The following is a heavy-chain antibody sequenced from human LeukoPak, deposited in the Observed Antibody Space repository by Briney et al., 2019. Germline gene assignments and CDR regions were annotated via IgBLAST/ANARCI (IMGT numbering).Heavy chain of an antibody. CDR2: ISSGSSDI. Sequence: GGSLRLSCAASGFTFSSYTMNWVRQAPGKGLEWVSFISSGSSDIYYADSVKGRFTISRDNAKNSLYLQMNSLRADDTAVYYCARENLNGLDVWGQGTTVTVSS. CDR3: ARENLNGLDV. J-gene: IGHJ6*02. CDR1: GFTFSSYT. V-gene: IGHV3-21*01.